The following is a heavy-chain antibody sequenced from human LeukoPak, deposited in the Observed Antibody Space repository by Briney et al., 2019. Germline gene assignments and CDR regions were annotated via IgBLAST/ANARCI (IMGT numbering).Heavy chain of an antibody. CDR1: GFTFSSYS. Sequence: GGSLRLSCAASGFTFSSYSMNWVRQAPGKGLEWVSSISSSSSYIYYADSVKGRFTISRDNSKNTLYLQMNSLRAEDTAVYYCARGATARRYFQHWGQGTLVTVSS. V-gene: IGHV3-21*04. CDR2: ISSSSSYI. D-gene: IGHD6-6*01. J-gene: IGHJ1*01. CDR3: ARGATARRYFQH.